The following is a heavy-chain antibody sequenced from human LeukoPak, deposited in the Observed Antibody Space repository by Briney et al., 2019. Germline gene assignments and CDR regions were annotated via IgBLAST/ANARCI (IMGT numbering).Heavy chain of an antibody. CDR2: ISAYNGNT. Sequence: ASVKVSCKASGYTFTTYNINWVRQAPGQGLEWMGWISAYNGNTNYAQKLQGRVTMTTDTSTSTAYMELRSLRSDDTAVYYCARVYYYYYMDVWGKGTTVTVSS. V-gene: IGHV1-18*01. CDR3: ARVYYYYYMDV. J-gene: IGHJ6*03. CDR1: GYTFTTYN.